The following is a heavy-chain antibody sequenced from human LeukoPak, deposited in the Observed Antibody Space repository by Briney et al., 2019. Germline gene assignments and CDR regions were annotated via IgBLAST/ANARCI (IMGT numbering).Heavy chain of an antibody. CDR1: GFTSGSYG. CDR2: IRYDGSNK. V-gene: IGHV3-30*02. J-gene: IGHJ4*02. D-gene: IGHD3-22*01. CDR3: AKDQVGYYDSSGYYSSPGDY. Sequence: PGGSMRPSCPPSGFTSGSYGMHWVSQAPGRGLEWVAFIRYDGSNKYYADSVKGRFTISRDNSKNTLYLQMNSLRAEDKAVYYCAKDQVGYYDSSGYYSSPGDYWGQGTLVTVSS.